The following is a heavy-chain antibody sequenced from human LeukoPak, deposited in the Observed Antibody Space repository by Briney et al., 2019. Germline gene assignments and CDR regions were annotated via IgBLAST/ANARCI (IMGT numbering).Heavy chain of an antibody. D-gene: IGHD3-22*01. J-gene: IGHJ3*02. CDR3: ARDRAWDSSVSDAFDI. Sequence: PGGSLRLSCAASGFTFSSYEMIWVRQAPGKGLEGVSYISSSGSTIYYADSVKGRFTISRDNAKNSLYLQMNSLRAEDTAVYYCARDRAWDSSVSDAFDIWGQGTMVTVSS. V-gene: IGHV3-48*03. CDR1: GFTFSSYE. CDR2: ISSSGSTI.